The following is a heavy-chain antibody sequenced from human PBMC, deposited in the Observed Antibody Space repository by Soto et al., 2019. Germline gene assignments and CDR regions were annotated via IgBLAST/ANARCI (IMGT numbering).Heavy chain of an antibody. Sequence: QVQLQESGPGLVKPSGTLSLTCAASGGSFTSNNWWTWVRQPPGQGLEWIGEIYRTGSTNYNPSLKSRVTISLDKSENQFSLKVTSLTAADTAVYYCASRDPGTSVDYWGQGTLLTVSS. V-gene: IGHV4-4*02. J-gene: IGHJ4*02. CDR3: ASRDPGTSVDY. CDR2: IYRTGST. CDR1: GGSFTSNNW. D-gene: IGHD1-7*01.